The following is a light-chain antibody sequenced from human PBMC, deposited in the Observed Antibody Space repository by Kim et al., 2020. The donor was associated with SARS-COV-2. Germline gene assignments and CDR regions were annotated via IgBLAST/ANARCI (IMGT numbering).Light chain of an antibody. CDR3: CSYAGSYTLM. CDR1: SSDVGGYNY. V-gene: IGLV2-11*03. J-gene: IGLJ3*02. Sequence: QSVTIACTGTSSDVGGYNYVSWYQQHPGKAPKLMIYDVSKRPAGVPDRFSGSKSGYTASLIISGLQAEDEADYYCCSYAGSYTLMFGGGTQLTVL. CDR2: DVS.